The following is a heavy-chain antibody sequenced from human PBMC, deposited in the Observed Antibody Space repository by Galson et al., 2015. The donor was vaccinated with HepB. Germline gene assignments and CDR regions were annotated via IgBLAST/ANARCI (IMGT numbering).Heavy chain of an antibody. Sequence: SETLSLTCTVSGGSISSSSYYWGWIRQPPGKGLEWIGSIYYSGSTYYNPSLKSRVTISVDTSKNQFSLKLSSVTAADTAVYYCARDIEKRGRVYAFDIWGQGTMVTVSS. D-gene: IGHD2-8*01. V-gene: IGHV4-39*07. CDR1: GGSISSSSYY. J-gene: IGHJ3*02. CDR2: IYYSGST. CDR3: ARDIEKRGRVYAFDI.